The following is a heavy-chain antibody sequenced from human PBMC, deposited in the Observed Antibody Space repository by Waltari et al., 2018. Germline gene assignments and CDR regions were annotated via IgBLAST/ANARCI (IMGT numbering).Heavy chain of an antibody. CDR3: AKAEVGYGSGSYYNSDWFDP. Sequence: EVQLVESGGGLVQPGGSLRLSCAAAGFTFSSYAMSWVRQAPGKGLEWVSAISGSGGSTYYADSVKGRFTISKDNSKNTLYLQMNSLRAEDTAVYYCAKAEVGYGSGSYYNSDWFDPWGQGTLVTVSS. CDR1: GFTFSSYA. V-gene: IGHV3-23*04. CDR2: ISGSGGST. J-gene: IGHJ5*02. D-gene: IGHD3-10*01.